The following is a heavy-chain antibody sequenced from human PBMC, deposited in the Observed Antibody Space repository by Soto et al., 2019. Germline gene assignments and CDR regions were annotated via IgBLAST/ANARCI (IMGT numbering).Heavy chain of an antibody. CDR1: GGTFSSSA. Sequence: VKVSCKASGGTFSSSAISWVRQAPGQGLEWMGGIIPLFGKATYAQKFQGRVTITADESTSTAYMELSSLRSEDTAVDYCASPGYSSSLPVGGNLSPYGMDVWGQGTTLTASS. J-gene: IGHJ6*02. CDR2: IIPLFGKA. V-gene: IGHV1-69*13. D-gene: IGHD6-13*01. CDR3: ASPGYSSSLPVGGNLSPYGMDV.